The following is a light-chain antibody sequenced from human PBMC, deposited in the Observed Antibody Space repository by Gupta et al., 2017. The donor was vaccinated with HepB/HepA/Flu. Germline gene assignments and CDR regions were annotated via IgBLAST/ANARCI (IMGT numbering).Light chain of an antibody. CDR2: DVS. J-gene: IGLJ1*01. CDR3: SSYTSSSTLSV. V-gene: IGLV2-14*01. Sequence: QSALTQPASVSGSPGQLTTIPCTGTSSDVGGYNYVSWYQQHPGKAPKLMIYDVSNRPSGVSNRFSGSKAGNTASLTISGLQAEDEADYYCSSYTSSSTLSVFGTGTKVTVL. CDR1: SSDVGGYNY.